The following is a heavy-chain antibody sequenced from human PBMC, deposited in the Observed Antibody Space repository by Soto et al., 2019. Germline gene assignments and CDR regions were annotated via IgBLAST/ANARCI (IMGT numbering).Heavy chain of an antibody. CDR3: AKVKYDSSGYYRNFDY. D-gene: IGHD3-22*01. CDR2: IIPRFGTA. J-gene: IGHJ4*02. V-gene: IGHV1-69*13. CDR1: GGTFSSYA. Sequence: SVKVSCKASGGTFSSYAISWVRQAPGQGLEWVGGIIPRFGTANYAQKFQGRVTITADESASTAYMELSSLRSEDTAMYYCAKVKYDSSGYYRNFDYWGQGTLVTVSS.